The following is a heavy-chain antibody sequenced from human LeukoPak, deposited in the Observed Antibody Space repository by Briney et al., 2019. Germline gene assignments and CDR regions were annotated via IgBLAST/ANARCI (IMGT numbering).Heavy chain of an antibody. CDR1: GGSFTDSY. CDR2: INHSGSA. CDR3: ARHQTSSWKNKDWFDP. D-gene: IGHD1/OR15-1a*01. Sequence: SVTLSLTCAVYGGSFTDSYWSWIRQPPRKGLEWIGEINHSGSANYNPSLKSRVTISVDTSKNQFSLNLSSVTAADTAVYYGARHQTSSWKNKDWFDPWGQGTLVTVSP. V-gene: IGHV4-34*01. J-gene: IGHJ5*02.